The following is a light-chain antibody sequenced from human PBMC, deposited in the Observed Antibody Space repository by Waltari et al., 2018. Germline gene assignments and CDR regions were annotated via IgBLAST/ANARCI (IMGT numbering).Light chain of an antibody. V-gene: IGKV2-30*02. CDR3: MQGTHWPWT. Sequence: DVVMTQSPLSLPVTLGQAASISCRSSQSLEHSDGITYLNWFQQRPGQSPRRLFYRVSRRDSWVPDRFSGSGSGTDFTLKISRVAAEDVGVYYCMQGTHWPWTFGQGTKVEIK. CDR1: QSLEHSDGITY. J-gene: IGKJ1*01. CDR2: RVS.